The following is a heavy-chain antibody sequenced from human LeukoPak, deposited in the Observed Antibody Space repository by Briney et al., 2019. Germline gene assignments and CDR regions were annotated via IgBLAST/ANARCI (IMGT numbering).Heavy chain of an antibody. D-gene: IGHD4-17*01. V-gene: IGHV1-69*05. CDR2: IIPIFGTA. Sequence: GSSVKVSCKASGGTFSSYAISWVRQAPEQGLEWMGGIIPIFGTANYAQKFQGRVTITTDESTSTAYMELSSLRSEDTAVYYCARSNRTTVTPLGYYYMDVWGKGTTVTVSS. J-gene: IGHJ6*03. CDR1: GGTFSSYA. CDR3: ARSNRTTVTPLGYYYMDV.